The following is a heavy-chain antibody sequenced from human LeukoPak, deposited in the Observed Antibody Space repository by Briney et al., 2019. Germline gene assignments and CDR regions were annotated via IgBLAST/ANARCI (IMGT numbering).Heavy chain of an antibody. CDR2: SASTKPNRCTT. D-gene: IGHD6-13*01. Sequence: GGSMTLSCAVDASSITDLHMDWVSPAQRNGLEWIGRSASTKPNRCTTRYAASARGRFTISRDDSQNALYLQLNSLKTEDTAVYYCVRVVTTGSGWYHFHNWGLRTLVRVS. J-gene: IGHJ4*02. V-gene: IGHV3-72*01. CDR1: ASSITDLH. CDR3: VRVVTTGSGWYHFHN.